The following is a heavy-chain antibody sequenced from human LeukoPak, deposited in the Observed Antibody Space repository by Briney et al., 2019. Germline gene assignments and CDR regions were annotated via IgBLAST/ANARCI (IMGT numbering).Heavy chain of an antibody. V-gene: IGHV4-59*01. D-gene: IGHD6-13*01. CDR1: GGSISCYY. Sequence: SETLSLTCTVSGGSISCYYWSWIRQPPGKGLEWIGYIYYSGSTNYNPSLKSRVTISVDTSKNQFSLKLSSVTAADTAVYYCARVAAAGTGDAFDIWGQGTMVTVSS. CDR3: ARVAAAGTGDAFDI. J-gene: IGHJ3*02. CDR2: IYYSGST.